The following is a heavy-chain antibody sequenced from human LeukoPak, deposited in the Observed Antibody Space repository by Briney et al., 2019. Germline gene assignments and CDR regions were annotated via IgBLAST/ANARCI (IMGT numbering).Heavy chain of an antibody. Sequence: PGGSLRLSCTASKFTFSNYGMQWVRQAPGKGLEWVAVISSDGGTKYYADSVKGRFTLSRDNSRNTLDLQMNSLGPEDTAVYYSAKEYDSGGYGAYFDYWGQGTLVTVSS. CDR2: ISSDGGTK. V-gene: IGHV3-30*18. CDR3: AKEYDSGGYGAYFDY. J-gene: IGHJ4*01. D-gene: IGHD3-10*01. CDR1: KFTFSNYG.